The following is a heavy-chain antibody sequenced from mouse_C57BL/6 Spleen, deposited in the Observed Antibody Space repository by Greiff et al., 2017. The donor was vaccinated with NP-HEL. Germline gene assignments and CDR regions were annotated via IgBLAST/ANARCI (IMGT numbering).Heavy chain of an antibody. D-gene: IGHD1-1*01. Sequence: QVQLQQPGAELVKPGASVKMSCKASGYTFTSYWITWVKQRPGQGLEWIGDIYPGSGSTNYNEKFKSKATLTVDTSSSTAYMQLSSLTSEDSAVYYCAYYYGSSSSWYFDVWGTGTTVTVSS. CDR1: GYTFTSYW. V-gene: IGHV1-55*01. J-gene: IGHJ1*03. CDR2: IYPGSGST. CDR3: AYYYGSSSSWYFDV.